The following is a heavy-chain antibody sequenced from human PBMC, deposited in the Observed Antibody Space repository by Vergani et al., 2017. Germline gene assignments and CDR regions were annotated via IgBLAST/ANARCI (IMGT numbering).Heavy chain of an antibody. D-gene: IGHD6-19*01. Sequence: EVQLLESGGGLVQPGGSLRLSCAASGFTFSSYAMSWVRQAPGKGLEWVSAISGSGGSTYYADSVKGRFTISRDNSKNTLYLQMNSLRAEDTAVYYCAKAHPRIAVARGDAFDIWGQGTMVTVSS. CDR2: ISGSGGST. V-gene: IGHV3-23*01. CDR3: AKAHPRIAVARGDAFDI. CDR1: GFTFSSYA. J-gene: IGHJ3*02.